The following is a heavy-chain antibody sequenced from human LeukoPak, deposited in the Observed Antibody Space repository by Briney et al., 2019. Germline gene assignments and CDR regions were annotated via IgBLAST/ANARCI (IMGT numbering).Heavy chain of an antibody. V-gene: IGHV4-61*01. J-gene: IGHJ4*02. CDR3: ARSGKSAYILDY. CDR1: GDSVSSGNYY. D-gene: IGHD3-16*01. CDR2: IYYTGST. Sequence: SETLSLTCTVSGDSVSSGNYYLSWIRQPPGKGLEWIGYIYYTGSTNYNPSLKSQVTISVDTSKNQFSLKLSSVTAADTAVYYCARSGKSAYILDYWGQGTLVTVSS.